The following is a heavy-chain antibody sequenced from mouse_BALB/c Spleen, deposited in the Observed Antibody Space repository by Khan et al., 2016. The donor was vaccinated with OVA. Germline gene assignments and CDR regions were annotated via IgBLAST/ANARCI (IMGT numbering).Heavy chain of an antibody. CDR1: GYTFTNYG. Sequence: QIQLVQSGPELKKPGETVKISCKASGYTFTNYGMNWVKQSPGKALKWMGWINTYTGEPTYADDFKGRFAFSLETSATTAYLQLNNLKNEDTATYFYTRPPYFSYTLDYWGQGTSVTVSS. V-gene: IGHV9-3-1*01. CDR3: TRPPYFSYTLDY. J-gene: IGHJ4*01. CDR2: INTYTGEP. D-gene: IGHD2-10*01.